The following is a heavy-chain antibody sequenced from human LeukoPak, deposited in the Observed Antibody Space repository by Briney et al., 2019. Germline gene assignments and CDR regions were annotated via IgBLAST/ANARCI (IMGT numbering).Heavy chain of an antibody. CDR1: GFTFNRYG. D-gene: IGHD4-11*01. Sequence: PGGSLGLSCAATGFTFNRYGMHWVRQAPGKGLEWVAVIWSDGTNTYYSDSVKGRFTISRVDSEKTVYLQMKSLRPDDSGVYYCARDAQRGFDYSNSLQYWGQGTPVTVST. J-gene: IGHJ4*02. CDR3: ARDAQRGFDYSNSLQY. V-gene: IGHV3-33*01. CDR2: IWSDGTNT.